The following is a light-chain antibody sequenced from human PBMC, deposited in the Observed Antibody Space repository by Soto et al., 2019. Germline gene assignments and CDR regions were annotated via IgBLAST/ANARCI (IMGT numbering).Light chain of an antibody. Sequence: IQLTQSTSSLSASVGDRVTITCRASQDIAIYLAWYQQKPGEAPKLLIYAASTLYGGVPSRFSGSGSGTDFALTITSLQAEDFATYYCQQLRMYPSTFGGGTKVEIK. CDR2: AAS. J-gene: IGKJ4*01. CDR1: QDIAIY. CDR3: QQLRMYPST. V-gene: IGKV1-9*01.